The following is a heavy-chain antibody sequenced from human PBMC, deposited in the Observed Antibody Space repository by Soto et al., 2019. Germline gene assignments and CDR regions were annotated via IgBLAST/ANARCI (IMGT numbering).Heavy chain of an antibody. CDR3: ARRKPAQKNSSSWSEGGGWFDP. CDR1: GGSISSYY. D-gene: IGHD6-13*01. V-gene: IGHV4-59*08. Sequence: QVQLQESGPGLVKTSETLSLTCTVSGGSISSYYWSWIRQPPGKGLEWIGYIYYSGSTNYNPSLKSRVTISVDTSKNQFSLKLSSVTAADTALYYCARRKPAQKNSSSWSEGGGWFDPWGQGTLVTVSS. CDR2: IYYSGST. J-gene: IGHJ5*02.